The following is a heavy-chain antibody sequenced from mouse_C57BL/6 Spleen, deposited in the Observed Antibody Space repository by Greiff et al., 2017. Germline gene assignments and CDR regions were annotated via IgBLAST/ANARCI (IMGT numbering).Heavy chain of an antibody. Sequence: VKLMESGAELVRPGASVTLSCKASGYTFTDYEMHWVKQTPVHGLEWIGAIDPETGGTAYNQKFKGKAILTADKSSSTAYMELRSLTSEDSAVYYCTREVTLDYWGQGTTLTVSS. CDR1: GYTFTDYE. CDR2: IDPETGGT. J-gene: IGHJ2*01. V-gene: IGHV1-15*01. D-gene: IGHD2-1*01. CDR3: TREVTLDY.